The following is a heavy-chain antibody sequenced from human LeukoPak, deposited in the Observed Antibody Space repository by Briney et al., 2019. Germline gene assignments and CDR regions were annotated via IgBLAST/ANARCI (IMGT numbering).Heavy chain of an antibody. CDR3: ARGDDSGYYDYFDY. CDR1: GFTFTTYD. J-gene: IGHJ4*02. D-gene: IGHD3-22*01. V-gene: IGHV3-30*03. CDR2: ISYDGNNK. Sequence: GGSLRLSCAASGFTFTTYDIHWVRQAPGKGLEWVALISYDGNNKYYGDSVKGRFTVSRVNSKNTLYLQMNSLRAEDTAMYYCARGDDSGYYDYFDYWGQGALVTVSS.